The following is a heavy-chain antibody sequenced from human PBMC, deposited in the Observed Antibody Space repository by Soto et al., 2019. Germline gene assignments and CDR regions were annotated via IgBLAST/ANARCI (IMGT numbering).Heavy chain of an antibody. Sequence: QVQLQQWGAGLLKPSETLSLTCAVYGGSFSGYYWSWIRQPPGKGLEWIGEINHSGSTNYNPSLKGRVTVPVDTSKNQFSLKLSSVTAAATAVYYCAGLPNSVIWPGTFASWGQGPLVTVSS. CDR2: INHSGST. D-gene: IGHD3-9*01. CDR1: GGSFSGYY. J-gene: IGHJ4*02. V-gene: IGHV4-34*01. CDR3: AGLPNSVIWPGTFAS.